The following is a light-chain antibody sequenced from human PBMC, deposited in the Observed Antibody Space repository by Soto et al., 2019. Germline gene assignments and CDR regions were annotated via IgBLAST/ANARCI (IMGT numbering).Light chain of an antibody. V-gene: IGKV4-1*01. CDR2: WAS. CDR3: QQYYSTPQT. J-gene: IGKJ1*01. CDR1: QSVLYSSNNKNY. Sequence: DIVMTQSPDSLAVSLGERATINCKSSQSVLYSSNNKNYLAWYQQKPGQPPKLLIYWASTRESGFPDQFSGSGSGTDFTLTISSLQAEDVAVYYCQQYYSTPQTFGQGTKVEIK.